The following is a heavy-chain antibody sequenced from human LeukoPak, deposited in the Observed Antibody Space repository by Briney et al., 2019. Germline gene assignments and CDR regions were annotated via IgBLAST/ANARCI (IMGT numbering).Heavy chain of an antibody. Sequence: SETLSLTCTVPGDSMSSSNHYWVWIRQPPGKGLEWIGSIYYGGSLYYNPSLTSRVTISQDTSKNQFSLRLRSVTAADTAVYHCARRSHCTGGSCYPVWGQGTTVTVSS. J-gene: IGHJ6*02. D-gene: IGHD2-15*01. CDR2: IYYGGSL. CDR3: ARRSHCTGGSCYPV. CDR1: GDSMSSSNHY. V-gene: IGHV4-39*01.